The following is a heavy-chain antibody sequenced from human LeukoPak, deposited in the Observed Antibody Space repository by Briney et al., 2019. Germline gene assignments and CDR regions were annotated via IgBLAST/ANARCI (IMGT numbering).Heavy chain of an antibody. Sequence: SGPLSLPFPVSGGSINSSSYYWGWIRPPPGKGLEGIGEINHSGSTNYNPSLKSRVTISVDTSKNQFSLKLSSVTAADTAVYYCATPKWELTHGAFDIWGQGTMVTVSS. D-gene: IGHD1-26*01. CDR1: GGSINSSSYY. V-gene: IGHV4-39*01. CDR3: ATPKWELTHGAFDI. CDR2: INHSGST. J-gene: IGHJ3*02.